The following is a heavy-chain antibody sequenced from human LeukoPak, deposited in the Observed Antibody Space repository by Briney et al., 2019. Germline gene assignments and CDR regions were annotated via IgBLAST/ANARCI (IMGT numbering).Heavy chain of an antibody. D-gene: IGHD1-26*01. CDR1: GYTFTGYY. V-gene: IGHV1-2*02. Sequence: ASVKVSCKASGYTFTGYYTHWVRQAPGQGLEWMGWINPNSGGTNYAQKFQGRVTITRDTSASTAYMELSSLRSEDTAVFYCARERAVGATTSWFDPWGQGILVTVSS. CDR3: ARERAVGATTSWFDP. J-gene: IGHJ5*02. CDR2: INPNSGGT.